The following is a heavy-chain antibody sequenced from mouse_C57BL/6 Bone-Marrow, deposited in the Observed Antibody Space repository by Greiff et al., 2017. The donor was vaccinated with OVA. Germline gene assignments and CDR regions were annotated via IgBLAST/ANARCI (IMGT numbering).Heavy chain of an antibody. CDR2: ISSGGDYI. Sequence: EVKLVESGAGLVKPGGSLKLSCAASGFTFSSYAMSWVRQTPEKRLEWVAYISSGGDYIYYADTVKGRFTISRDNARNTLYLQMSSLKSEDTAMYYCTRDGGMVRRFAYWGQGTLVTVSA. CDR1: GFTFSSYA. CDR3: TRDGGMVRRFAY. V-gene: IGHV5-9-1*02. D-gene: IGHD2-13*01. J-gene: IGHJ3*01.